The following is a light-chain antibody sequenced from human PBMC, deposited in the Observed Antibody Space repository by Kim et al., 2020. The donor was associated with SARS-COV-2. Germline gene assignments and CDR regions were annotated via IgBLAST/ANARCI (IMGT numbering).Light chain of an antibody. CDR1: SSNIGSNY. Sequence: QSVLTQPPSASGTPGQRVTISCSGSSSNIGSNYVYWYQQLPGTAPKLLIYSNNQRPSGVPDRFSGYKSGTSASLAIRGLRSEDEADYYCAAWDDSLSGWVFGGGTQLTVL. J-gene: IGLJ3*02. V-gene: IGLV1-47*02. CDR2: SNN. CDR3: AAWDDSLSGWV.